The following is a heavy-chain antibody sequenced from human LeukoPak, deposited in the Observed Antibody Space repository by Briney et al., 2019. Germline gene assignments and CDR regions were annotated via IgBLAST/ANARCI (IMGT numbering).Heavy chain of an antibody. CDR1: GLTFSSYA. J-gene: IGHJ3*02. CDR3: ASSASGSYMRNAFDI. Sequence: GGSLRLSCAASGLTFSSYAMHWVRQAPGKGLEWVAVISYDGSNKYYADSVKGRFTISRDNSKNTLYLQMNSLRAEDTAVYYCASSASGSYMRNAFDIWGQGTMVTVSS. CDR2: ISYDGSNK. D-gene: IGHD1-26*01. V-gene: IGHV3-30-3*01.